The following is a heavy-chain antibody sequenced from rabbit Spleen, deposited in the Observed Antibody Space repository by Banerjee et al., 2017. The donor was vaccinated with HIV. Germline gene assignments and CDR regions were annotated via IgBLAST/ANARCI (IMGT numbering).Heavy chain of an antibody. Sequence: QSLEESGGDLVKTGASLTLTCTASGFSFSSGYWICWVRQAPGKGLEWIACIYAGSSGSTYYASWAKVRFTISKTSSTTVTLQMTSLTAADTSTYFFARSVVSDDYFNLWGPGTLVTFS. J-gene: IGHJ4*01. CDR1: GFSFSSGYW. D-gene: IGHD1-1*01. CDR3: ARSVVSDDYFNL. V-gene: IGHV1S40*01. CDR2: IYAGSSGST.